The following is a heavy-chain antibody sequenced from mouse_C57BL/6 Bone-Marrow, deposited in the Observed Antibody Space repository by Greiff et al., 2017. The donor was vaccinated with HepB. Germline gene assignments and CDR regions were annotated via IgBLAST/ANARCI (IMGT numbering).Heavy chain of an antibody. CDR3: ANGYFPMDY. J-gene: IGHJ4*01. Sequence: VKLQESGAELARPGASVKLSCKASGYTFTSYGISWVKQRTGQGLEWIGEIYPRSGNTYYNEKFKGKATLTADKSSSTAYMELRSLTSEDSADYFCANGYFPMDYWGQGTSVTVSS. CDR1: GYTFTSYG. V-gene: IGHV1-81*01. CDR2: IYPRSGNT. D-gene: IGHD2-3*01.